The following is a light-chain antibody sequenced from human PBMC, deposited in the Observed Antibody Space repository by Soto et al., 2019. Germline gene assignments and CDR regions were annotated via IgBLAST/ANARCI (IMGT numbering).Light chain of an antibody. CDR3: QQYDKWPYT. CDR2: GAF. V-gene: IGKV3-15*01. CDR1: QIVGTN. Sequence: EIVLTQSPATLSVSPGETATLSCRTSQIVGTNLAWYRQKPGQAPRLLIYGAFIRAPGFPVRFRGTGSGSEFTLTISGLQSEDGALYFCQQYDKWPYTFGHGTNLEIK. J-gene: IGKJ2*01.